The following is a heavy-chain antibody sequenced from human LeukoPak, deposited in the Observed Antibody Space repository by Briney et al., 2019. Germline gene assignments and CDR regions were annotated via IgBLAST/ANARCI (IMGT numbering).Heavy chain of an antibody. V-gene: IGHV3-21*01. CDR3: ARDPSTTMVRGVINDDY. CDR2: ISSSSSYI. D-gene: IGHD3-10*01. Sequence: GGSLRLSCAASGFTFSSYSMNWVRQAPGKGLEWVSSISSSSSYIYYADSVKGRFTISRDNAKNSLYLQMNSLRAEDTAVYYCARDPSTTMVRGVINDDYWGQGTLVTVSS. CDR1: GFTFSSYS. J-gene: IGHJ4*02.